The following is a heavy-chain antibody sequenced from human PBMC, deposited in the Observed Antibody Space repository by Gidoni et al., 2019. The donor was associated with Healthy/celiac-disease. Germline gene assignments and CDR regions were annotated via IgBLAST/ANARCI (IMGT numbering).Heavy chain of an antibody. Sequence: EVQLVESVGGLVQPGRSLRLSCAASGFTFDDYAMHWVREAPGKGLEWVSGISWNSGRIGYADSVKGRFTISRDNAKNSLYLQMNSLRAEDTALYYCAKGPTDDYGSDWFWFDPWGQGTLVTVSS. J-gene: IGHJ5*02. D-gene: IGHD4-17*01. V-gene: IGHV3-9*01. CDR2: ISWNSGRI. CDR1: GFTFDDYA. CDR3: AKGPTDDYGSDWFWFDP.